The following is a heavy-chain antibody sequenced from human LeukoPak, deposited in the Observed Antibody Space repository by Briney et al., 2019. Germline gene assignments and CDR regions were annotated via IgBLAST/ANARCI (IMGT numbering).Heavy chain of an antibody. Sequence: GGSLRLSCAASGFTFSSYAMSWVRQAPGKGLEWVSAISGSGGSTYYADSVKGRLTISRDNSKNTLYLQMNSLRAEDTAVYYCAKAPRRGYYDSSGPSDYWGQGTLVTVSS. V-gene: IGHV3-23*01. CDR2: ISGSGGST. J-gene: IGHJ4*02. CDR3: AKAPRRGYYDSSGPSDY. D-gene: IGHD3-22*01. CDR1: GFTFSSYA.